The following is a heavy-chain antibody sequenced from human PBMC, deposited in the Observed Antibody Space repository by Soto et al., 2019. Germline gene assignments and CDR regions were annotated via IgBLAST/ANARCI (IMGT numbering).Heavy chain of an antibody. V-gene: IGHV1-69*01. CDR1: GGTFSSYA. Sequence: QVQLVQSGAEVKKPGSSVKVSCKASGGTFSSYAISWVRQAPGQGLEWMGGIIPIFGTANYAQKFQGRVTITADESTSTAYMELSSLRSEDTAVYYCESLNCTNGVCENWFDPWGQGTLVTVSS. D-gene: IGHD2-8*01. CDR3: ESLNCTNGVCENWFDP. CDR2: IIPIFGTA. J-gene: IGHJ5*02.